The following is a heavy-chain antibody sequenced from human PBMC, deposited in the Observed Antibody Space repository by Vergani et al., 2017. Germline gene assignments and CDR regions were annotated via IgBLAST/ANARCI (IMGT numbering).Heavy chain of an antibody. J-gene: IGHJ4*02. CDR3: ARDPDPVAATVWGDY. Sequence: EVQLVESGGGLVQPGGSLRLSCAASGFTVSSNYMSWVRQAPGKGLEWVSVIYSGGSTYYADSVKGRFTISRDNAKNSLYLQMNSLRAEDTAVYYCARDPDPVAATVWGDYWGQGTLVTVSS. CDR2: IYSGGST. CDR1: GFTVSSNY. D-gene: IGHD2-15*01. V-gene: IGHV3-66*01.